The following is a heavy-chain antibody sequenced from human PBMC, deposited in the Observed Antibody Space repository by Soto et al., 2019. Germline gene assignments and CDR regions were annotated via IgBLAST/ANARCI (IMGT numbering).Heavy chain of an antibody. Sequence: PGGSLRLSCAASGFTFSSRAMSWVRQAPGKGLDWVSIISASGDNTCYADSVKGRFTISRDNSKNTLYLQVNSLRAEDTAVYYCAKLTYSDLWSGSHDSWGQGTLVTVSS. CDR1: GFTFSSRA. CDR3: AKLTYSDLWSGSHDS. V-gene: IGHV3-23*01. J-gene: IGHJ4*02. CDR2: ISASGDNT. D-gene: IGHD3-3*01.